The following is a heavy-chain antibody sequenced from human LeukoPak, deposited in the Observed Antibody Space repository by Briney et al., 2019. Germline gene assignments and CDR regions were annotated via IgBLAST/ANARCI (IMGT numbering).Heavy chain of an antibody. CDR1: GGSFSGYY. V-gene: IGHV4-34*01. D-gene: IGHD6-19*01. J-gene: IGHJ1*01. CDR3: ASPGYSSGWYIHRAEYFQH. Sequence: SETLSLTCAVYGGSFSGYYWSWIRQPPGKGLEWIGEINHSGSTNYNPSLKSRVTISVDTFKNQFSLKLSSVTAADTAVYYCASPGYSSGWYIHRAEYFQHWGQGTLVTVSS. CDR2: INHSGST.